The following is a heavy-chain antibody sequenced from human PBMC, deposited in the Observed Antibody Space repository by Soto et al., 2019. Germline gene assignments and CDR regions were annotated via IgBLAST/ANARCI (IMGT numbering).Heavy chain of an antibody. J-gene: IGHJ4*02. V-gene: IGHV3-30*18. CDR2: VSSDGSRK. CDR3: AKSWNLDFSATWYAPDY. CDR1: GFIFPNFV. Sequence: QVRLVESGGGVVQPGRSLRLSCEASGFIFPNFVLHWVRQAPGKGLQWLGVVSSDGSRKYYADSVRGRLNISRDNPKNTLYLQLDRLSADDTAVYYCAKSWNLDFSATWYAPDYWGQGTLVTVSS. D-gene: IGHD6-13*01.